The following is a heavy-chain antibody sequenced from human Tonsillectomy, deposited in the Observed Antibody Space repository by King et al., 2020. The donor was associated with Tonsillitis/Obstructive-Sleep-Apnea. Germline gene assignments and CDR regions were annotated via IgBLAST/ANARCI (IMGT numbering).Heavy chain of an antibody. CDR3: ARGSGSYDIGAFDI. V-gene: IGHV1-69*12. CDR1: GGTFSSYA. Sequence: VQLVQSGAEVKKPGSSVKVSCKASGGTFSSYAISWVRQAPGQGLEWMGGSIPIFVTANYAQKFQGRVTITADESTSTAYMELSSLRSEDKAVYYCARGSGSYDIGAFDIWGQGTMVTVSS. D-gene: IGHD1-26*01. J-gene: IGHJ3*02. CDR2: SIPIFVTA.